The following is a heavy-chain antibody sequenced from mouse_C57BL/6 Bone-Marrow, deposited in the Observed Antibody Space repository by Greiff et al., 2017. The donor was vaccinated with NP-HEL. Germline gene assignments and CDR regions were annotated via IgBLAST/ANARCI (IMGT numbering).Heavy chain of an antibody. CDR2: INPYNGGT. Sequence: EVKLVESGPVLVKPGASVKMSCKASGYTFTDYYMNWVKQSHGKSLEWIGVINPYNGGTSYNQKFKGKATLTVDKSSSTAYMELNSLTSEDSAVYYCARSNSPDYWGQGTTLTVSS. V-gene: IGHV1-19*01. CDR3: ARSNSPDY. J-gene: IGHJ2*01. CDR1: GYTFTDYY.